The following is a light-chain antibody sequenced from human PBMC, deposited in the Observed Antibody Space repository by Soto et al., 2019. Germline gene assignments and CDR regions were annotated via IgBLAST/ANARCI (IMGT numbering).Light chain of an antibody. CDR3: QQYNSYWT. CDR2: KAS. CDR1: QSISSW. Sequence: IHKIPAPSTLCASLQRPVTITCRASQSISSWLAWYQQKPGKAPKLLIYKASSLESGVPSRFSGSGSGTEFTLTIGSLQTDDFATYYCQQYNSYWTFGQGTKVDIK. V-gene: IGKV1-5*03. J-gene: IGKJ1*01.